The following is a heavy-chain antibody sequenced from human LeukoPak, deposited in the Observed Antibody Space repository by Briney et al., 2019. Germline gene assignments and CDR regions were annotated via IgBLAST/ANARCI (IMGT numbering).Heavy chain of an antibody. D-gene: IGHD1-1*01. CDR2: ISSSSSYI. J-gene: IGHJ4*02. CDR3: AGTSGNDLPKY. CDR1: GFTFSSYS. Sequence: PGGSLRLSCAASGFTFSSYSMNWVRQAPGKGLEWVSSISSSSSYIYYGDSVKGRFTISRDNAKNSLYLQMNSLRAEDTAVYYCAGTSGNDLPKYWGQGTLVTVSS. V-gene: IGHV3-21*01.